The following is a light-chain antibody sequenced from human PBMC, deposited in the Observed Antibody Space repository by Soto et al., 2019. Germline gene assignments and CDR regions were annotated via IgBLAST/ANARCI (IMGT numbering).Light chain of an antibody. V-gene: IGKV3-15*01. Sequence: EIVMTQLPANLSVSPEEKATLSCRASQSVSSNLAWYQQKPGQAPRLLIYGASTRATGIPARFSGSGSGTEFTLTISSLQSEDFAVYYCQQYNNWPSSTFGQATKV. J-gene: IGKJ1*01. CDR3: QQYNNWPSST. CDR1: QSVSSN. CDR2: GAS.